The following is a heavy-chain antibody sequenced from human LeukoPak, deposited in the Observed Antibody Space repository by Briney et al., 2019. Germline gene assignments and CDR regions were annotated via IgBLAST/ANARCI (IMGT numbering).Heavy chain of an antibody. CDR2: ISAYNGNT. J-gene: IGHJ6*02. CDR3: ARDGRSGYDSFGVDV. CDR1: GYTFTSYG. Sequence: GASVTVSCTASGYTFTSYGISWVRQAPGQGLEWMGWISAYNGNTNYAQKLQGRVTMTTDTSTSTAYMELRSLRSDDTAVYYCARDGRSGYDSFGVDVWGQGTTVTVSS. D-gene: IGHD5-12*01. V-gene: IGHV1-18*01.